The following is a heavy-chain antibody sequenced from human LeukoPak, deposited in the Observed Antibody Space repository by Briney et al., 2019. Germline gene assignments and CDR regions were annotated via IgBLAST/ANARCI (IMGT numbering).Heavy chain of an antibody. J-gene: IGHJ5*02. V-gene: IGHV3-23*01. D-gene: IGHD3-10*01. CDR1: GFTFSIYA. Sequence: PGGSLRLSCAASGFTFSIYAMSWVRQAPGKGLEWVSAISGSGGSTYYADSVKGRFTISRDNSKNTLYLQMNSLRAEDTAVYYCAKDQGLLWFREDDHWGQGTLVTVSS. CDR2: ISGSGGST. CDR3: AKDQGLLWFREDDH.